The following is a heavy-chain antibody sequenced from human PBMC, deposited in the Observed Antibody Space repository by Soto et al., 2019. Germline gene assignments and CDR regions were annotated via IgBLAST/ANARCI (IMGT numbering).Heavy chain of an antibody. CDR2: VSAYNGER. Sequence: QVQQVQSGAEVKKPGASVKVSCKASCYTFTNYGINWVRQAPGQGLEWLGWVSAYNGERRYAQRVQARVIMTTDTSTTTAYMELRSLRSDDTAVYYCSRGTSIPASGDYWGQGTLVTVSS. CDR1: CYTFTNYG. V-gene: IGHV1-18*01. D-gene: IGHD6-6*01. CDR3: SRGTSIPASGDY. J-gene: IGHJ4*01.